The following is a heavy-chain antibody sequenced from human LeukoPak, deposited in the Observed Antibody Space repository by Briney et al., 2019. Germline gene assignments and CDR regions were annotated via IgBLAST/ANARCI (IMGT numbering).Heavy chain of an antibody. Sequence: GGSLRLSCAASGFTFSSYSMNWVRQAPGKGLEWVSSISSSSSYIYYADSMKGRFTISRDNAKNSLYLQMNSLRAEDTAVYYCARGTYGTMIVVVITSGGYYYGMDVWGQGTTVTVSS. CDR1: GFTFSSYS. V-gene: IGHV3-21*01. J-gene: IGHJ6*02. CDR3: ARGTYGTMIVVVITSGGYYYGMDV. CDR2: ISSSSSYI. D-gene: IGHD3-22*01.